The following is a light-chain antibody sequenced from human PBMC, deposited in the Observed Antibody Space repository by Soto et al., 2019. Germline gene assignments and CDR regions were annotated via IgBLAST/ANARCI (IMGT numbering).Light chain of an antibody. CDR1: QSIISY. CDR3: QQTYSGPRT. CDR2: AAS. V-gene: IGKV1-39*01. Sequence: DIQMTQSPSSLSASVGDRVTITCRSSQSIISYLNWYQQKAGKAPQLLSYAASTLQSGVPARFSGGGSGTDFTLTISSLQPEDSAIYYSQQTYSGPRTFGQGTKLEIK. J-gene: IGKJ2*02.